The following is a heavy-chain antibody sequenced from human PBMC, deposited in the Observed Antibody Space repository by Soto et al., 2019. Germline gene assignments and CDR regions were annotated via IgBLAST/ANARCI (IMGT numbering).Heavy chain of an antibody. CDR3: AREDVVAAREYFDH. J-gene: IGHJ4*02. CDR2: ISYDGSNK. CDR1: GFTFSRYG. D-gene: IGHD2-15*01. V-gene: IGHV3-30*03. Sequence: ESGGGVVQPGRSLRLSCAASGFTFSRYGMHWVRQAPGKGLEWVAVISYDGSNKYYVVSVKGRFTVSRDNSKNTLYLQMNSLGSEDTAVYYCAREDVVAAREYFDHWGQGTLVTVSS.